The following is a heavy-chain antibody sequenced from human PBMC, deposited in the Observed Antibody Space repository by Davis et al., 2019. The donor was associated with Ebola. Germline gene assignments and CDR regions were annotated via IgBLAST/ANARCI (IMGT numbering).Heavy chain of an antibody. V-gene: IGHV3-9*01. J-gene: IGHJ4*02. D-gene: IGHD3-10*01. CDR1: GFSFEGYA. Sequence: SLKISCAASGFSFEGYAMYWVRQAPGRGLDWVSTINWNGNFIDYADSVKGRFSVSRDNAKNSLYLQMNSRRAEDTAVYYCARDMGRGWGQGTLVTVSS. CDR3: ARDMGRG. CDR2: INWNGNFI.